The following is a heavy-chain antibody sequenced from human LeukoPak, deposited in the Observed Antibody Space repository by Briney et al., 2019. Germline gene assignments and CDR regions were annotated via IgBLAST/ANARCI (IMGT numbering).Heavy chain of an antibody. CDR2: ISAYNGNT. Sequence: ASVKVSCKASGYTFTSYGISWVRQAPGQGLEWMGWISAYNGNTNYAQKLQGRVTMTTDTSTSTAYMELRSLRSEDTAVYYCARDKDGYNSPPSDYWGQGTLVTVSS. CDR1: GYTFTSYG. V-gene: IGHV1-18*01. D-gene: IGHD5-24*01. CDR3: ARDKDGYNSPPSDY. J-gene: IGHJ4*02.